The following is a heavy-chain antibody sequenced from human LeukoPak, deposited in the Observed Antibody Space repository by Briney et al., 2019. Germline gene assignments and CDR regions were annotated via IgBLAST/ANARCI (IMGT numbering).Heavy chain of an antibody. CDR1: GGSFSGYY. CDR2: INHSGST. D-gene: IGHD3-10*01. CDR3: ARGVATTKTYYYGSGSYYRS. V-gene: IGHV4-34*01. J-gene: IGHJ4*02. Sequence: SETLSLTCAVYGGSFSGYYWSWIRQPPGKGLEWIGEINHSGSTNYNPSLKSRVTISVDTSKNQFSLKLSSVTAADTAVYYCARGVATTKTYYYGSGSYYRSWGQGTLVTVSS.